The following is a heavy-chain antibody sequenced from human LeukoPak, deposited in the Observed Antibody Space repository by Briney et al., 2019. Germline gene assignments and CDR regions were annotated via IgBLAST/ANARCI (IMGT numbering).Heavy chain of an antibody. V-gene: IGHV3-11*01. CDR2: ISSSGSTI. CDR3: ARASGSYYYYYGMDV. Sequence: AGGSLRLSCAASGFTLSDYYMSWIRQAPGEGLEWVSYISSSGSTIYYADSVKGRFTISRDNAKNSLYLQMNSLRAEDTAVYYCARASGSYYYYYGMDVWGQGTTVTVSS. D-gene: IGHD1-26*01. CDR1: GFTLSDYY. J-gene: IGHJ6*02.